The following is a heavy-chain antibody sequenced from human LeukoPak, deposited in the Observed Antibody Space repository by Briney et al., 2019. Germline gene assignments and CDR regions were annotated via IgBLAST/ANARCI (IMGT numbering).Heavy chain of an antibody. D-gene: IGHD2-8*01. Sequence: GESLQISCQGSGYSFTSYWIGWVRQMPGKGLEWMGIIYPGDSDTRYSPSFQGQVTISADKSISTACLQWSSLKASDTAMYYCARRAKYCTNGLCYTGHDFDYWGQGTLVTVSS. CDR2: IYPGDSDT. V-gene: IGHV5-51*01. CDR1: GYSFTSYW. CDR3: ARRAKYCTNGLCYTGHDFDY. J-gene: IGHJ4*02.